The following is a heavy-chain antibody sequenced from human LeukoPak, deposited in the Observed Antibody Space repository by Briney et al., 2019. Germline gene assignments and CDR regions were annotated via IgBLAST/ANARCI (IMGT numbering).Heavy chain of an antibody. CDR2: ISSSGGSI. J-gene: IGHJ4*02. Sequence: GGSLRLSCAASKFTFSNYAMTWVRQAPGKGLEWVSTISSSGGSIFYSDSVKGRFTISRDNSKNTLYLQMNSLRAEDTAVYYCAKKETTVTTFFENWGQGTLVTVSS. D-gene: IGHD4-17*01. V-gene: IGHV3-23*01. CDR1: KFTFSNYA. CDR3: AKKETTVTTFFEN.